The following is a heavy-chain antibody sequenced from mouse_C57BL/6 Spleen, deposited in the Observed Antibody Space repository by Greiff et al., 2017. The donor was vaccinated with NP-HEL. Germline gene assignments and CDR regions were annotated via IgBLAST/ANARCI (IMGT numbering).Heavy chain of an antibody. CDR2: IDPSDSYT. CDR3: ARGNTGGLDY. J-gene: IGHJ2*01. CDR1: GYTFTSYW. V-gene: IGHV1-50*01. Sequence: QVQLKQPGAELVKPGASVKLSCKASGYTFTSYWMQWVKQRPGQGLEWIGEIDPSDSYTNYNQKFKGKATLTVDTSSSTAYMQLSSLTSEDSAVYYCARGNTGGLDYWGQGTTLTVSS.